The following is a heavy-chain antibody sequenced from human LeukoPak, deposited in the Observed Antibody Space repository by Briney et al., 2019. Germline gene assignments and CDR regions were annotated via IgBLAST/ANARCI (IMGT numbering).Heavy chain of an antibody. CDR2: ISSSSSNI. V-gene: IGHV3-21*01. J-gene: IGHJ4*02. CDR3: ARGPYTDY. D-gene: IGHD4-11*01. CDR1: GFTFSSYS. Sequence: GGSLRLSCAASGFTFSSYSMNWVRQAPGKGLQWVSSISSSSSNIYYADSVKGRFTISRDNAKNSLYLQMNSLRAEDTAVYYCARGPYTDYWGQGTLVTVSS.